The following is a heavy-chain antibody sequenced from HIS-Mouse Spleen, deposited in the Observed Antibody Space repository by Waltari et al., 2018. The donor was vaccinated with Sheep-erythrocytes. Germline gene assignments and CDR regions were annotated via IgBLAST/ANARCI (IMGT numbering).Heavy chain of an antibody. J-gene: IGHJ4*02. V-gene: IGHV3-48*01. Sequence: EVQLVESGGGLVQPGGSLRLSCAASGFTFSSYSMNWVRQAPGKGLGWVSYISSSSSTKSYADSVKGRFTISRDNAKNSLYLQMNSLRAEDTAVYYCARDPYEVGWYDYWGQGTLVTVSS. CDR2: ISSSSSTK. CDR1: GFTFSSYS. D-gene: IGHD6-19*01. CDR3: ARDPYEVGWYDY.